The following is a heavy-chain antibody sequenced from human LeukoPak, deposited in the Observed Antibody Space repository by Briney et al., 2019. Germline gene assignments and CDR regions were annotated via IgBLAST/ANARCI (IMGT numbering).Heavy chain of an antibody. J-gene: IGHJ4*02. D-gene: IGHD6-13*01. CDR1: GYTFTDYY. Sequence: ASVKVSCKASGYTFTDYYMHWVRQAPGQGLEWMGWINPNSGGTNYAQKFQGRVTMTRDTSITTAYMELSSLRSADTALYYCARDIGQGSSWLYDYWGQGTLVTVSS. CDR2: INPNSGGT. V-gene: IGHV1-2*02. CDR3: ARDIGQGSSWLYDY.